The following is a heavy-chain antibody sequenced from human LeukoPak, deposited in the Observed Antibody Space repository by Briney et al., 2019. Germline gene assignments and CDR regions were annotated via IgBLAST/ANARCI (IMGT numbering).Heavy chain of an antibody. D-gene: IGHD3-9*01. Sequence: ASVKVSCKASGYTFTGYYMHWVRQAPGQGLEWMGWINPNSGGTNYAQKFQGRVTMTRETSISTAYMELSRLRSDDTAVYYCARARPYYDILTGQYYFDYWGEGALVTVSS. CDR3: ARARPYYDILTGQYYFDY. CDR1: GYTFTGYY. J-gene: IGHJ4*02. CDR2: INPNSGGT. V-gene: IGHV1-2*02.